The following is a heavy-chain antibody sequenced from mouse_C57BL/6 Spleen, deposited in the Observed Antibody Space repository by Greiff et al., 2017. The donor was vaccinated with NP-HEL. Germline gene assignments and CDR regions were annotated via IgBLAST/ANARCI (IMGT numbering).Heavy chain of an antibody. Sequence: QVHVKQSGAELARPGASVKLSCKASGYTFTSYGISWVKQRTGQGLEWIGEIYPRSGNTYYNEKFKGKATLTADKSSSTAYMELRSLTSEDSAVYFCARWGKTGFFDYWGQGTTLTVSS. CDR1: GYTFTSYG. V-gene: IGHV1-81*01. CDR3: ARWGKTGFFDY. CDR2: IYPRSGNT. J-gene: IGHJ2*01. D-gene: IGHD1-2*01.